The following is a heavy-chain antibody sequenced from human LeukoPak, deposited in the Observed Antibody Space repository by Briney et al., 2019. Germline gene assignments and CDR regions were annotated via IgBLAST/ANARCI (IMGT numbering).Heavy chain of an antibody. V-gene: IGHV3-43*01. D-gene: IGHD6-19*01. CDR3: TKEHSSGWPTIDY. CDR2: INRNGGAI. J-gene: IGHJ4*02. Sequence: PGGSLRLSCSASGFTFADYSMHWVRQAPGKGLEWVSVINRNGGAIKYADSVKGRFIISRDNSKNSLYLQMYSLRTEDTALYYCTKEHSSGWPTIDYWGQGTLVTVSS. CDR1: GFTFADYS.